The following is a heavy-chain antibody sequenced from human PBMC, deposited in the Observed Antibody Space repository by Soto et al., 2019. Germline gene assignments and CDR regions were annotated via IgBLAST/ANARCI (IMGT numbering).Heavy chain of an antibody. Sequence: SETLSLTCAVSGGSISSGGYSWSWIRQPPGKGLEWIGYIYHSGSTYYNPSLKSRVTISVDTSKNQFSLKLSSVTAADTAVYYCAISSGYSYGFGVAYSAQGTLVIVSS. J-gene: IGHJ4*02. CDR3: AISSGYSYGFGVAY. CDR1: GGSISSGGYS. CDR2: IYHSGST. V-gene: IGHV4-30-2*05. D-gene: IGHD5-18*01.